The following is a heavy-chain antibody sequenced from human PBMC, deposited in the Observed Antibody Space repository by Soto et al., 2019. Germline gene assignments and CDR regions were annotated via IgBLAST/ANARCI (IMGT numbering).Heavy chain of an antibody. CDR1: GYRFDRYG. CDR2: ISADNGDT. J-gene: IGHJ4*02. D-gene: IGHD3-22*01. Sequence: APAKVYCKASGYRFDRYGISWVRQAPGQRPEWMGWISADNGDTRLSQNVQGRLTLTTDTSTNTAYMDLRSLSSDDTAVYYCARDRSYYYETSGYPFDYWGQGTQVTVS. CDR3: ARDRSYYYETSGYPFDY. V-gene: IGHV1-18*01.